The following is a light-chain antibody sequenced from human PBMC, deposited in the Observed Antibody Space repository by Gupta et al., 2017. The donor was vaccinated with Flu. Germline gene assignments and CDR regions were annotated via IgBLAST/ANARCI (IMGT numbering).Light chain of an antibody. CDR3: TSYRSVNTHVL. J-gene: IGLJ2*01. Sequence: STLTQPAAMSGSPGPSITISCTGASSNIGTYGFVSWYQHRPGKAPKLIIYEVRNRPSGVASRSSGSRSGNTASLTIPGLQAEEEGDYYCTSYRSVNTHVLFGGGTKLTVL. CDR2: EVR. CDR1: SSNIGTYGF. V-gene: IGLV2-14*01.